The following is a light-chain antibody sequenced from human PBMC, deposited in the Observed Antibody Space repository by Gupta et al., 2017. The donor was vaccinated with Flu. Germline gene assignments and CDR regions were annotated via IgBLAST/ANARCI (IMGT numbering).Light chain of an antibody. V-gene: IGKV1-12*02. CDR2: ATS. CDR1: QGIRNS. Sequence: IRMTQSPSSVSASVGDRATITCLASQGIRNSLAWYQQKGGTAPKPLIYATSRVESGVPSRFSGSGSGTDFTLTISSLQPEDFASYYCQQSNSFPYTFGQGTKMDIK. CDR3: QQSNSFPYT. J-gene: IGKJ2*01.